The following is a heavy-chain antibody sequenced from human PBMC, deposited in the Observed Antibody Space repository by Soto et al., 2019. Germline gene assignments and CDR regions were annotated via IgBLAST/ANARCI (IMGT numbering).Heavy chain of an antibody. Sequence: QVQLQESGPGLVKPSETLSLSCTVSGGSISSYYWSWFRQSPGKRMEWIGYVHHSWGSSYNPSLQSRVAISLDTSKSQFALKVTSVTAPDPALYYGARQGFGPLQGRVDVWGQGTTVTVSS. CDR3: ARQGFGPLQGRVDV. CDR2: VHHSWGS. J-gene: IGHJ6*02. D-gene: IGHD3-10*01. V-gene: IGHV4-59*08. CDR1: GGSISSYY.